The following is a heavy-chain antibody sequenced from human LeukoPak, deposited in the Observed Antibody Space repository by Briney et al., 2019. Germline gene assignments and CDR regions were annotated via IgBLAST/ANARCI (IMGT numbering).Heavy chain of an antibody. D-gene: IGHD3-10*01. V-gene: IGHV1-18*04. CDR1: GYTFTSYG. CDR2: ISSYNGNT. J-gene: IGHJ5*02. CDR3: AKVGYYGSMGYSIDWSDP. Sequence: SVKVSCKASGYTFTSYGISWVRQAPGQGLEWMGWISSYNGNTNYAQKLQGRVTMTTDTYTSTAYMERRSLRSNDTAVYYCAKVGYYGSMGYSIDWSDPWGQGTLVTVSS.